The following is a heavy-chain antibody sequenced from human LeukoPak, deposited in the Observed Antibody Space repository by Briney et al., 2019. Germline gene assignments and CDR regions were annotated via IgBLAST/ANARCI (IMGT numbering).Heavy chain of an antibody. CDR1: GFTFNTYA. CDR2: ITYDGTNK. J-gene: IGHJ4*02. D-gene: IGHD3-10*01. V-gene: IGHV3-30-3*01. CDR3: TRSFGSGSYPTWFDY. Sequence: GGSLRLSCAASGFTFNTYAMHWVRQTPGEGLEWVAFITYDGTNKYYPDSVKGRFTISRDNSKKTLYLQMNSLRAEDTAVYYCTRSFGSGSYPTWFDYWGQGTLVTVSS.